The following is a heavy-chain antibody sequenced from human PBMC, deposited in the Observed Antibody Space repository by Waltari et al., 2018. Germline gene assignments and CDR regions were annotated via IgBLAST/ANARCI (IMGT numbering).Heavy chain of an antibody. CDR3: ARVVGYYYYYMDV. CDR2: INDRGRT. Sequence: QVQLQQWGAGLLKPSETLSLTCDVSGGSLSVYHCTWIRQPPGKGLEWIGEINDRGRTTYNPSRERRVTVSIDTANNQFSLRVRSVTAADTAVYYCARVVGYYYYYMDVWGKGTTVTISS. J-gene: IGHJ6*03. V-gene: IGHV4-34*02. CDR1: GGSLSVYH.